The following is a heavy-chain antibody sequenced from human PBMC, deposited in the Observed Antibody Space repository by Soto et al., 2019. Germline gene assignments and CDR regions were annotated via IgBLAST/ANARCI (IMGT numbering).Heavy chain of an antibody. V-gene: IGHV4-30-4*01. CDR3: ARLYCSGGSCYRPYYYYGMDV. CDR2: IYYSGST. Sequence: QVQLQESGPGLVKPSQTLSLTCTVSGGSISSGDYYWSWIRQPPGKGLEWIGYIYYSGSTYYNPSLKSRVTISVDTSKNQFSLKLSSVTAADTAVYYCARLYCSGGSCYRPYYYYGMDVWGQGTTVTVSS. J-gene: IGHJ6*02. CDR1: GGSISSGDYY. D-gene: IGHD2-15*01.